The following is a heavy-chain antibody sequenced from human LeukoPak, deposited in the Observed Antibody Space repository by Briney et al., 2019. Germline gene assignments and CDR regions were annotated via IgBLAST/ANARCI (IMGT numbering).Heavy chain of an antibody. CDR1: GDTFTGYY. J-gene: IGHJ4*02. CDR3: ARVQGYSYGHIDY. Sequence: ASVKVSCRASGDTFTGYYMHWVRQAPGQGLEWMGWINPNSGGTNYAQKFQRRVTMTRDTSISTAYMELSRLRSDDTAVYYCARVQGYSYGHIDYWGQGTLVTVSS. CDR2: INPNSGGT. V-gene: IGHV1-2*02. D-gene: IGHD5-18*01.